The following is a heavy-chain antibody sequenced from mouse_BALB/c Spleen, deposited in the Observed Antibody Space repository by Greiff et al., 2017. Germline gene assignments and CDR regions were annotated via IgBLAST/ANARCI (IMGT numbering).Heavy chain of an antibody. CDR3: ARHDGYDDAMDY. D-gene: IGHD2-2*01. V-gene: IGHV5-6*02. Sequence: DVMLVESGGDLVKPGGSLKLSCAASGFTFSSYGMSWVRQTPDKRLEWVATISSGGSYTYYPDSVKGRFTISRDNAKNTLYLQMSSLKSEDTAMYYCARHDGYDDAMDYWGQGTPVTVSS. CDR1: GFTFSSYG. J-gene: IGHJ4*01. CDR2: ISSGGSYT.